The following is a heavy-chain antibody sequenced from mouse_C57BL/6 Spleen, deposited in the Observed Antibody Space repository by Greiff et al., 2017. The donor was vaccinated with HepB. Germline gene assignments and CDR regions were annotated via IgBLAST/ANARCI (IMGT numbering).Heavy chain of an antibody. J-gene: IGHJ2*01. Sequence: EVMLVESEGGLVQPGSSMKLSCTASGFTFSDYYMAWVRQVPEKGLEWVANINYDGSSTYYLDSLKSRFIISRDNAKNILYLQMSSLKSEDTATYYCARSVDGWYFDYWGQGTTLTVSS. CDR1: GFTFSDYY. CDR3: ARSVDGWYFDY. V-gene: IGHV5-16*01. CDR2: INYDGSST. D-gene: IGHD2-3*01.